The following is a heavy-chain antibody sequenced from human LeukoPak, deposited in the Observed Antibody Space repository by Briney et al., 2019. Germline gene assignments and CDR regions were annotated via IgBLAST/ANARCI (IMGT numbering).Heavy chain of an antibody. D-gene: IGHD4-17*01. Sequence: GGSLRLSCAASGFSFNSYGMHWVRQTPGKGLEWVAVIWYDGSNKYYADSVKGRFTISRDNSKNTLYLQMNSLRAEDTAVYYCARESSTTVFDYWGQGTLVTVSS. CDR3: ARESSTTVFDY. V-gene: IGHV3-33*01. J-gene: IGHJ4*02. CDR2: IWYDGSNK. CDR1: GFSFNSYG.